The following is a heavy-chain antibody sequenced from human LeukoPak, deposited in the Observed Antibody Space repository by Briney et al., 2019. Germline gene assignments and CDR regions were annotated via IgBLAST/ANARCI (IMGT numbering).Heavy chain of an antibody. V-gene: IGHV1-3*01. J-gene: IGHJ4*02. D-gene: IGHD4-23*01. Sequence: ASVKVSCKASGYTFTSYAMHWVRQAPGQRLEWMGWINAGNGNTKYSQKFQGRVTITSATYTSTAYMELSSLRSEDTAVCYCARDGKSTVVTGYCFDYWGQGTLVTVSS. CDR1: GYTFTSYA. CDR2: INAGNGNT. CDR3: ARDGKSTVVTGYCFDY.